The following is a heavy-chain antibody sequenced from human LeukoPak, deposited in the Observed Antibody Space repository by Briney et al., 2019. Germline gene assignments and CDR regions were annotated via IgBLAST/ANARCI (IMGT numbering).Heavy chain of an antibody. CDR1: GYTFTGYY. CDR2: INPNSGGT. V-gene: IGHV1-2*02. D-gene: IGHD3-10*01. Sequence: APVKVSCKASGYTFTGYYMHWVRQAPGQGLEWMGWINPNSGGTNYAQKFQGRVTMTRDTSISTAYMELSRLRSDDTAVYYCARDEFYYGSGRGWGQGTLVTVSS. CDR3: ARDEFYYGSGRG. J-gene: IGHJ4*02.